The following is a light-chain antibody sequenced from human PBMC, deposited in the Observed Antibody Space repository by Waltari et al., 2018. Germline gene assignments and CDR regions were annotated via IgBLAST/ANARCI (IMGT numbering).Light chain of an antibody. J-gene: IGKJ4*01. CDR2: AAS. V-gene: IGKV1-17*03. CDR3: QQHNSHPLT. Sequence: DIQMTQSPSSLSASVGDRVTITCRASQTISSYLAWYQQKPGKVPKLLIYAASSLESGVPSRFSGSGSGTEFTLTISSLQPEDFATYYCQQHNSHPLTFGGGTKVEIK. CDR1: QTISSY.